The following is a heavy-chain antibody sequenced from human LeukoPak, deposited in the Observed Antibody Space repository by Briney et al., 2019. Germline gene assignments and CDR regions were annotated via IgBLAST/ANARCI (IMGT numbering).Heavy chain of an antibody. V-gene: IGHV1-69*01. Sequence: GASVKVSCKASGGTFISYALSWVRQAPGQGLEWMGGNIPIFGTANYAQKFQGRVTITADESTSTAYMELSSLRSEDTAVYYCAREGSSSWAHFDYWGQGTLVTVSS. CDR2: NIPIFGTA. J-gene: IGHJ4*02. CDR3: AREGSSSWAHFDY. D-gene: IGHD6-13*01. CDR1: GGTFISYA.